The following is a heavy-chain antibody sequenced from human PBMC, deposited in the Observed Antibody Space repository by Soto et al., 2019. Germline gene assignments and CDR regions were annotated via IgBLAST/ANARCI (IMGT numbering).Heavy chain of an antibody. J-gene: IGHJ6*02. D-gene: IGHD2-15*01. CDR1: GGTISNYY. Sequence: SVTLSLTCTVSGGTISNYYWSWIRQPPGKGLEWIGYIYYSGSTNYKPSLKSRVTISVDTYKNQFSLKLSSVTAADTAVYYCGRRGGSYGMEVWGQGTRVRVAS. CDR3: GRRGGSYGMEV. V-gene: IGHV4-59*01. CDR2: IYYSGST.